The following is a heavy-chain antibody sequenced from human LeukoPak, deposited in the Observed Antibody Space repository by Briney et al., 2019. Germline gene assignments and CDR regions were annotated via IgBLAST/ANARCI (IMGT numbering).Heavy chain of an antibody. CDR3: ARDYYDSSGYYGY. Sequence: PGGSLRLSCAASGFTFSSYAMSWVRQAPGKGLEWVSAISGSGGSTYYADSVKGRFTISRDNSKNTLYLQMNSLRAEDTAVYYCARDYYDSSGYYGYWGQGTLVTVSS. CDR1: GFTFSSYA. CDR2: ISGSGGST. D-gene: IGHD3-22*01. J-gene: IGHJ4*02. V-gene: IGHV3-23*01.